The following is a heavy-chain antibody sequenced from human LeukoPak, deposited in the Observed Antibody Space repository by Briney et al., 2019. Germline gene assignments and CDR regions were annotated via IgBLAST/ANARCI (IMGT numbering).Heavy chain of an antibody. J-gene: IGHJ4*02. CDR3: ARERRDGYKVYFDY. D-gene: IGHD5-24*01. CDR2: INHSGST. V-gene: IGHV4-34*01. CDR1: GGSFSGYY. Sequence: SETLSLTCAVYGGSFSGYYGSWIRQPPGKGLEWIGEINHSGSTNYNPSLKSRVTISVDTSKNQFSLRLSSVTAADTAVYYCARERRDGYKVYFDYWGQGTLVTVSS.